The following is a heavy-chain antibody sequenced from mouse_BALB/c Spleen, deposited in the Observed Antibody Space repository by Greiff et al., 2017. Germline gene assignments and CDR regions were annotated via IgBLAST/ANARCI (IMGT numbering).Heavy chain of an antibody. Sequence: VQLQQSGPELVKPGASVKISCKASGYTFTDYNMHWVQQSHGKSLEWIGDICPYNGGTGYNQKFKSKATLTVDNSSSTAYMELRSLTSEDSAIYYVARWIYYVNKACFDYWGQGTPVTVSA. D-gene: IGHD2-1*01. V-gene: IGHV1S29*02. J-gene: IGHJ3*01. CDR2: ICPYNGGT. CDR3: ARWIYYVNKACFDY. CDR1: GYTFTDYN.